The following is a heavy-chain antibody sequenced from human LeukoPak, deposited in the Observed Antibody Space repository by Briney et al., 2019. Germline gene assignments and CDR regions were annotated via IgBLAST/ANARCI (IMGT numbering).Heavy chain of an antibody. J-gene: IGHJ3*02. V-gene: IGHV1-18*01. CDR1: GYTYTSYG. CDR2: ISAYNGDT. CDR3: ARGGVMSYYDSSGYCYGSPDAFDI. D-gene: IGHD3-22*01. Sequence: GASVKVSCKASGYTYTSYGISWVRQAPGQGLEWMGWISAYNGDTHYAQKFQGRVTMTTETSTSTAYMELRSLRSDDTAVYYCARGGVMSYYDSSGYCYGSPDAFDIWGQGTMVTVSS.